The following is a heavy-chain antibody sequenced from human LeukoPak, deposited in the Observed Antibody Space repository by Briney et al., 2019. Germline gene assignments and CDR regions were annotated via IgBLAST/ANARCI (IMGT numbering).Heavy chain of an antibody. D-gene: IGHD2-21*01. Sequence: GGSLRLSCAASKFTFNNYAMHWVRQAPGKGLEWVSIISSDGSNKYYADSVKGRFAISRDNSNNTLYLQMNSLRAEDTAVYYCARDSSPNVWFHKADAFDIWGQGTMVTVSS. V-gene: IGHV3-30*09. CDR2: ISSDGSNK. CDR3: ARDSSPNVWFHKADAFDI. J-gene: IGHJ3*02. CDR1: KFTFNNYA.